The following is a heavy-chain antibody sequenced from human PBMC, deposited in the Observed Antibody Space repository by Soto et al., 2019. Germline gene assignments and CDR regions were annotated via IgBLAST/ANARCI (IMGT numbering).Heavy chain of an antibody. Sequence: EVQLVESGGGLVQPGGSLRLSCAASGFTFSDHYMDWVRQAPGKGLEWVGRIRNKANSYTTEYAASVKDRITISRDDSENSLYLQMNSLKTEDTAVYYCARGGSYFPFDYWGQGTLVTVSS. CDR3: ARGGSYFPFDY. D-gene: IGHD1-26*01. CDR1: GFTFSDHY. CDR2: IRNKANSYTT. V-gene: IGHV3-72*01. J-gene: IGHJ4*02.